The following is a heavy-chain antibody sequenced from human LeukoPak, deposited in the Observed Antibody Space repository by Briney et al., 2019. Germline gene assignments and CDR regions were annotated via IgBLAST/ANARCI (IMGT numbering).Heavy chain of an antibody. D-gene: IGHD3-10*01. Sequence: GGSLRLSCAASGSTFSSYGMHWVRQAPGKGLEWVAVIWYDGSNKHYADSVKGRFTISRDNSKNTLYLQMNSLRAEDTAVYYCARGDHYYGSGSYYSPLDYWGQGTLVTVSS. CDR1: GSTFSSYG. CDR3: ARGDHYYGSGSYYSPLDY. CDR2: IWYDGSNK. V-gene: IGHV3-33*01. J-gene: IGHJ4*02.